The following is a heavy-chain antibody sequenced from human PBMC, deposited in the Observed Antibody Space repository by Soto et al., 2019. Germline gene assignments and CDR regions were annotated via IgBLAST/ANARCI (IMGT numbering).Heavy chain of an antibody. CDR2: INPNSGRT. CDR3: AGESGGTTATLGYYYLYMEV. D-gene: IGHD1-26*01. J-gene: IGHJ6*03. Sequence: QVQLVQSGAEVKKPGASVKVSCKASGYAFSQFYIHWMRQAPGQGLEWMGWINPNSGRTKFAQNFQGWVTMTRDTSIKTGYMELRWPKSGATAVYYCAGESGGTTATLGYYYLYMEVWGKGTTVTVSS. V-gene: IGHV1-2*04. CDR1: GYAFSQFY.